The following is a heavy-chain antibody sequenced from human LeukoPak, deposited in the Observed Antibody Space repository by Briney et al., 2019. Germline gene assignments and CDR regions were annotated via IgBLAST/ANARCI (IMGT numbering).Heavy chain of an antibody. J-gene: IGHJ5*02. D-gene: IGHD3-10*01. CDR1: GYTFTSYG. CDR2: ISAYNGNT. V-gene: IGHV1-18*01. CDR3: ARSPFWGYGSGRYNWFDP. Sequence: ASVKVSCKASGYTFTSYGISWVRQAPGQGPEWMGWISAYNGNTNYAQKLQGRVTMTTDTSTSTAYMELRSLRSDDTAVYYCARSPFWGYGSGRYNWFDPWGQGTLVTVSS.